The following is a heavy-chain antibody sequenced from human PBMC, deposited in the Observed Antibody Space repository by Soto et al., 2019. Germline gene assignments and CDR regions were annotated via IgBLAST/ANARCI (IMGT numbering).Heavy chain of an antibody. Sequence: QVQLVESGGGVVQPGRSLRLSCAASGFTFSSYGMHWVRQAPGKGLEWVAVISYDGSNKYYADSVKGRFTFSRDNSKNTLYLQMNSLRAEDTAVYYCAKDYSSAIIDYWGQGTLVTVSS. J-gene: IGHJ4*02. D-gene: IGHD6-19*01. CDR1: GFTFSSYG. V-gene: IGHV3-30*18. CDR3: AKDYSSAIIDY. CDR2: ISYDGSNK.